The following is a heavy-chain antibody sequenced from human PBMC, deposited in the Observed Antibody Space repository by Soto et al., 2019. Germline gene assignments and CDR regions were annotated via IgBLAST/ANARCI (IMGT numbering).Heavy chain of an antibody. CDR1: GFTFSNAW. D-gene: IGHD2-15*01. V-gene: IGHV3-15*01. J-gene: IGHJ4*02. CDR2: IKSKADGGTS. Sequence: EVQLVESGGDLVKPGGSLRLSCVASGFTFSNAWMTWVRQAPGKGLEWGGRIKSKADGGTSEYAAAVKGRFTVSRDDSKDTLNLKMNSLKPEDTAVYYCTTSGGCSGGTCFLNDYWGQGILVTVSS. CDR3: TTSGGCSGGTCFLNDY.